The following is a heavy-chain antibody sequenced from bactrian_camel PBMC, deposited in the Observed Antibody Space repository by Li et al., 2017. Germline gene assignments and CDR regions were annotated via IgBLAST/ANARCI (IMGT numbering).Heavy chain of an antibody. V-gene: IGHV3S55*01. Sequence: HVQLVESGGGSVQAEGSLSLSCEVSGITEGTNCIGWFRQAPGKEREGVAAIAPSTGSTYYDDSVKGRFTVSHVNSNNTLRLQMNGLKPEDTAVYYCAADLGWCGKSPLQREFRNWGQGTQVTVS. CDR1: GITEGTNC. CDR2: IAPSTGST. CDR3: AADLGWCGKSPLQREFRN. J-gene: IGHJ4*01. D-gene: IGHD1*01.